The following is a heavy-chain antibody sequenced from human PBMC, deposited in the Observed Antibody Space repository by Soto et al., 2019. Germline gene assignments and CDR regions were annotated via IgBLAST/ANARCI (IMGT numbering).Heavy chain of an antibody. CDR2: IYYSGST. CDR3: ARYYYDSSGYYHFDY. J-gene: IGHJ4*02. D-gene: IGHD3-22*01. CDR1: GGSISSYY. Sequence: LSLTCTVSGGSISSYYWSWIRQPPGKGLEWIGDIYYSGSTNYNPSLESRVTISVDTSKNQFSLKLSSVTAADTAVYYCARYYYDSSGYYHFDYWGQGTRVTGS. V-gene: IGHV4-59*01.